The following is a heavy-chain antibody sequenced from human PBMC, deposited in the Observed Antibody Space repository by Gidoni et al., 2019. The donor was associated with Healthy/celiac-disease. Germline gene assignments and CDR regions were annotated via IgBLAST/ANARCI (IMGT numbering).Heavy chain of an antibody. CDR1: GYTFTSYY. CDR2: INPSGGST. J-gene: IGHJ4*02. Sequence: QVQLVQSGAEVKKPGASVKFSCKASGYTFTSYYLHWVRQAPVQGLEWMGIINPSGGSTSYAQKFQGRVTMTRDTSTSTVYMELSSLRSEDTAVYYCARPTLGEALDYWGQGTLVTVSS. D-gene: IGHD3-16*01. V-gene: IGHV1-46*03. CDR3: ARPTLGEALDY.